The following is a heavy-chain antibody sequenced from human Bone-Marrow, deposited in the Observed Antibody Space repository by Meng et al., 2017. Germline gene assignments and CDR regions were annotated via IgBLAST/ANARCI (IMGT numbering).Heavy chain of an antibody. CDR3: ARGPTTMAHDFDY. J-gene: IGHJ4*02. V-gene: IGHV4-61*03. CDR2: IYYSGST. Sequence: QGSGPVLVRPSATLSLTCTVAGGSVSSGSYYWSWIRQPPGKGLEWIGYIYYSGSTNYNPSLKSRVTISVDTSQNNLSLKLSSVTAADSAVYYCARGPTTMAHDFDYWGQGTLVTVSS. D-gene: IGHD4-11*01. CDR1: GGSVSSGSYY.